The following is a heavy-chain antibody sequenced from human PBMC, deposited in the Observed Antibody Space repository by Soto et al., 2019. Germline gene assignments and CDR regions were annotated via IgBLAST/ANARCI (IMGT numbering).Heavy chain of an antibody. V-gene: IGHV4-30-2*01. D-gene: IGHD5-12*01. CDR2: IYHSGST. CDR3: ARWGGSSGYDYFWFDP. CDR1: GGSISSGGYS. J-gene: IGHJ5*02. Sequence: SETLSLTCAVSGGSISSGGYSWSWIRQPPGKGLEWIGYIYHSGSTYYNPSLKSRVTISVDRSKNQFSLKLSSVTAADTAVYYCARWGGSSGYDYFWFDPWGQGTLVTVYS.